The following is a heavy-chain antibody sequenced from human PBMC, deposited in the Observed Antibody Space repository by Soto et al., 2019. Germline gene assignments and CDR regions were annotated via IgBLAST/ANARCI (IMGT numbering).Heavy chain of an antibody. CDR2: ISGSGGST. CDR1: GFTFSSYA. Sequence: GGSLRLSCAASGFTFSSYAMSWVRQAPGKGLEWVSAISGSGGSTYYADSVKGRFTISRDNSKNTLYLQMNSLRAEDTAVYYCAKERTVTTFFRHKFTGNFDYWGQGTLVTVSS. V-gene: IGHV3-23*01. CDR3: AKERTVTTFFRHKFTGNFDY. D-gene: IGHD4-17*01. J-gene: IGHJ4*02.